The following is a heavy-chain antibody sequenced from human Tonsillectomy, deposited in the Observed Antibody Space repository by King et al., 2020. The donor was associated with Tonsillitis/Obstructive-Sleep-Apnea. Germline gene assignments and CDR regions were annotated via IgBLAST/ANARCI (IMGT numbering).Heavy chain of an antibody. D-gene: IGHD3-16*01. J-gene: IGHJ6*02. CDR3: ARPSLKGGNYGMDV. V-gene: IGHV3-11*06. CDR2: ISSSSSYR. CDR1: GFTFSDYY. Sequence: VQLVESGGGLVKPGGSLRLSCAVSGFTFSDYYMSWIRQAPGKGLEWVSYISSSSSYRDYADSVKGRFTIYRDNAKNSLYLHMNSLRAEDTAVYYCARPSLKGGNYGMDVWGQGTTVTVSS.